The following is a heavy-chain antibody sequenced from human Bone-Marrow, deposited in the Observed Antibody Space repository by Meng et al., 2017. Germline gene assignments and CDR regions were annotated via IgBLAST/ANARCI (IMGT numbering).Heavy chain of an antibody. D-gene: IGHD3-3*01. Sequence: EVQLVESGGGWVQPGGPLRRSCAASRFTVSSNFMNWVRQAPGKGLEWVSVTYSDGTTYYADSVKGRFTISRDNSKNTLYLQMNSLRAEDTAVYYCARESRRLNFWSELDYWGQGTLVTVSS. V-gene: IGHV3-66*01. CDR3: ARESRRLNFWSELDY. CDR2: TYSDGTT. J-gene: IGHJ4*02. CDR1: RFTVSSNF.